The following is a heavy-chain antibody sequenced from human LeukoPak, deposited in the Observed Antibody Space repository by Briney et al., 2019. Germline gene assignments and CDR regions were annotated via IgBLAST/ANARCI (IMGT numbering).Heavy chain of an antibody. V-gene: IGHV7-4-1*02. Sequence: ASVKVSCKASGYTFTSYAMNWVRQAPGQGLEWMGWINTNTGNPTYAQGFTGRFVFSLDTSVSTAYLQISSLKAEDTAVYYCARDVESYSSSWKYNWFDPWGQGTLVTVSS. J-gene: IGHJ5*02. CDR1: GYTFTSYA. CDR3: ARDVESYSSSWKYNWFDP. D-gene: IGHD6-13*01. CDR2: INTNTGNP.